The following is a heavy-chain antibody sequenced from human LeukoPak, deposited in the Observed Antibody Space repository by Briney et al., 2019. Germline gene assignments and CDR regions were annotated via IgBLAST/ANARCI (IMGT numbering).Heavy chain of an antibody. CDR2: ISSSSSYI. V-gene: IGHV3-21*01. Sequence: GGSLRLSCAASGFTFSSYSMNWVRQAPGQGLEGVSSISSSSSYIYYADSVKGRFTISRDNAKNSLYLQMNSLRAEDTAVYYCARARLPQKDIVVVPAAVDPWGQGTLVTVSS. CDR1: GFTFSSYS. D-gene: IGHD2-2*01. CDR3: ARARLPQKDIVVVPAAVDP. J-gene: IGHJ5*02.